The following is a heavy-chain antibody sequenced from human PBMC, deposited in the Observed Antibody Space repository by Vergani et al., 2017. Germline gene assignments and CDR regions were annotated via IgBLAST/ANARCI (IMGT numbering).Heavy chain of an antibody. CDR1: GFTFDDYA. CDR2: ISWNSGSI. Sequence: EVQLVESGGGLVQPGRSLRLSCAASGFTFDDYAMHWVRQAPGKGLEWVLGISWNSGSIGYADSVKGRFTISRDNAKNSLYLQMNSLRAEDTALNYCAKAPGFSYGDYTYMDYDDYWDGGTLIVVSS. CDR3: AKAPGFSYGDYTYMDYDDY. D-gene: IGHD4-17*01. J-gene: IGHJ4*01. V-gene: IGHV3-9*01.